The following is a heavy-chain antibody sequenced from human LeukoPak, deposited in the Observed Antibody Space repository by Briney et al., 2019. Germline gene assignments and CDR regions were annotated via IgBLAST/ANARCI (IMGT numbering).Heavy chain of an antibody. J-gene: IGHJ5*02. CDR3: ARDLSTAMVTLVGINWFDP. Sequence: GASVKVSCKASGGTFGSYAISWVRQAPGQGLEWMGRIIPIFGTANYAQKFQGRVTITTDESTSTAYMGLSSLRSEDTAVYYCARDLSTAMVTLVGINWFDPWGQGTLVTVSS. D-gene: IGHD5-18*01. CDR2: IIPIFGTA. V-gene: IGHV1-69*05. CDR1: GGTFGSYA.